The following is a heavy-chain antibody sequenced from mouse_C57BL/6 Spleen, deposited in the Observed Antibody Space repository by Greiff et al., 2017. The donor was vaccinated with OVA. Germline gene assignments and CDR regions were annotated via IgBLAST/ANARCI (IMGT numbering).Heavy chain of an antibody. D-gene: IGHD2-3*01. Sequence: QVQLQQPGAELVKPGASVKLSCKASGFTFTSYWMHWVKQRPGRGLEWIGRIDPNSGGTKYNEKFKSKATLTVDKPSSTAYMQLSSLTSEDSAVYYCAKEKRDGYYGAMDYWGQGTSVTVSS. CDR3: AKEKRDGYYGAMDY. CDR1: GFTFTSYW. CDR2: IDPNSGGT. V-gene: IGHV1-72*01. J-gene: IGHJ4*01.